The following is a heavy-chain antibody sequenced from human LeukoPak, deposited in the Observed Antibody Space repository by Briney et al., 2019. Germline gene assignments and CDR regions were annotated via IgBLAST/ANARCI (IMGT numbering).Heavy chain of an antibody. CDR3: ASSYYYGSGSYYPDAFDI. J-gene: IGHJ3*02. CDR1: GFTFSSYA. D-gene: IGHD3-10*01. V-gene: IGHV3-30*04. Sequence: PGRSLRLSCAASGFTFSSYAMHWVRQAPGKGPEWVAVISYDGSNKYYADSVKGRFTISRDNSKNTLYLQMNSLRAEDTAVYYCASSYYYGSGSYYPDAFDIWGQGTMVTVSS. CDR2: ISYDGSNK.